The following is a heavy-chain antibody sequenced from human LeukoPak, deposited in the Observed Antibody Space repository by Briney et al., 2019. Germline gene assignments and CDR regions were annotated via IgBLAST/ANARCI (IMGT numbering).Heavy chain of an antibody. CDR3: ARGPVVDYFDGSGYYYFDS. CDR2: INHSGST. D-gene: IGHD3-22*01. Sequence: PSETLSLTCAVFVGSFSGYYWTWIRQPPGKGLEWIGEINHSGSTNYNPSLKSRVTISVDTSKHQFSLRLNSVTAADTAVYYCARGPVVDYFDGSGYYYFDSWGQGTPVTVSS. CDR1: VGSFSGYY. J-gene: IGHJ4*02. V-gene: IGHV4-34*01.